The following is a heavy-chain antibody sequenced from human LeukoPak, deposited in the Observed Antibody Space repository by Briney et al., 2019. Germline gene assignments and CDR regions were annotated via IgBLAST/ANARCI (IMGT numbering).Heavy chain of an antibody. D-gene: IGHD1-26*01. CDR2: IYATGST. J-gene: IGHJ4*02. V-gene: IGHV4-4*07. Sequence: SETLSLTCDVSGDFIRSYWWGWVRQPAGKGLEWVGRIYATGSTKFNPSLKSRLTMSMDTSTNRISLNLTSVTAADTAIYFCARQGYTASYYFFDFWSQGMLVTVSS. CDR3: ARQGYTASYYFFDF. CDR1: GDFIRSYW.